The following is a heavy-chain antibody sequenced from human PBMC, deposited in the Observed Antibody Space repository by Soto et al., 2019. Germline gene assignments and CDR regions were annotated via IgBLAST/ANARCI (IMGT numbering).Heavy chain of an antibody. J-gene: IGHJ4*02. V-gene: IGHV3-15*07. CDR3: TTDGYDSSGYYFDY. D-gene: IGHD3-22*01. CDR1: GFTFSNAW. Sequence: GGSLRLSCAASGFTFSNAWMNWVRQAPGKGLEWVGRIKSKTDGGTTDYAAPVKGRFTISRDDSKNTLYLQMNSLKTEDTAVYYCTTDGYDSSGYYFDYWGQGTLVTVSS. CDR2: IKSKTDGGTT.